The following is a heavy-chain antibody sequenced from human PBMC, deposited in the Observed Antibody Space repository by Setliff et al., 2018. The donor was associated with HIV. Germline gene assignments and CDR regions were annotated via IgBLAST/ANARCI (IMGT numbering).Heavy chain of an antibody. Sequence: GGSLRLSCAASGFTFDDFGMTWVRQRPGKGLEWVSGINWNGAITDYADSVKGRFTISRDNAKNSLYLQMNSLSVEDTAIYYCVRWSGREGGYWGQGTLVTVSS. CDR1: GFTFDDFG. CDR3: VRWSGREGGY. D-gene: IGHD2-15*01. V-gene: IGHV3-20*04. CDR2: INWNGAIT. J-gene: IGHJ4*02.